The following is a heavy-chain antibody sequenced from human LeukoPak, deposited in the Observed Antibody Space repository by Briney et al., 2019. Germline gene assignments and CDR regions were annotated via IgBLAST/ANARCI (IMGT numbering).Heavy chain of an antibody. CDR2: IYYSGST. Sequence: PSETLSLTCTVSGGSISSYYWSWIRQPPGKGLEWIGYIYYSGSTNYNTSLKSRVTISVDTSKNQFSLKLSSVTAADTAVYYCARTGYFSGWYFARNDAFDIWGLGTMVTVSS. J-gene: IGHJ3*02. V-gene: IGHV4-59*01. D-gene: IGHD6-19*01. CDR3: ARTGYFSGWYFARNDAFDI. CDR1: GGSISSYY.